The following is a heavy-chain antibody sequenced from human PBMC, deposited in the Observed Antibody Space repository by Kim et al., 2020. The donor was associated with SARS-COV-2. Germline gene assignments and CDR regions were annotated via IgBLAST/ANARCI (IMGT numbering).Heavy chain of an antibody. D-gene: IGHD5-12*01. V-gene: IGHV1-8*01. Sequence: KFQGRVTMTRNTSISTAYMELSSLRSEDTAVYYCARAEWLRFDYYYYMDVWGKGTTVTVSS. CDR3: ARAEWLRFDYYYYMDV. J-gene: IGHJ6*03.